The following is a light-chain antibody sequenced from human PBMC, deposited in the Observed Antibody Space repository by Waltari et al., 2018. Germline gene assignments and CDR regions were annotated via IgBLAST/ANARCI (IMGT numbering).Light chain of an antibody. CDR2: WAS. CDR3: QQYYNTPFT. CDR1: QSVLYSSNNKNY. V-gene: IGKV4-1*01. Sequence: DIVMTQSPDSLAVSLGERATINCKSSQSVLYSSNNKNYLTWYQKKPRQPPKLLIYWASTRESGVPDRFSGSGSGTDFTLTISSLQAEDVAVYYCQQYYNTPFTFGPGTKVDVK. J-gene: IGKJ3*01.